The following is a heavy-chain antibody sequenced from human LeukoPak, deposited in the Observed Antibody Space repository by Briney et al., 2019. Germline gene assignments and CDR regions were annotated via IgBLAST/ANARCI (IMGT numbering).Heavy chain of an antibody. J-gene: IGHJ4*02. CDR1: GYTFTSHY. Sequence: GASVKVSCKASGYTFTSHYINWVRQAPGQGLEWMGIINPNSGSTDYAQKFRGRVILTRYTSTSTFYMELSSLRSEDTAVYYCARSEYYGSGSFDYWGQGTLVTVSS. D-gene: IGHD3-10*01. CDR2: INPNSGST. V-gene: IGHV1-46*01. CDR3: ARSEYYGSGSFDY.